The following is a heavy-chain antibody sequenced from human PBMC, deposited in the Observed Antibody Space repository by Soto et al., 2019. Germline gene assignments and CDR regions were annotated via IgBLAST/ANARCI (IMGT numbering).Heavy chain of an antibody. Sequence: GGSLRLSCAASGFTFSSYAMSWVRQAPGKGLEWVSAISGSGGSTYYADSVKGRFTISRDNSKNTLYLQMNSLRAEDTAVYYCAKAPRQVDFWSGENWFDPWVQGTLVTVSS. J-gene: IGHJ5*02. CDR2: ISGSGGST. D-gene: IGHD3-3*01. CDR3: AKAPRQVDFWSGENWFDP. V-gene: IGHV3-23*01. CDR1: GFTFSSYA.